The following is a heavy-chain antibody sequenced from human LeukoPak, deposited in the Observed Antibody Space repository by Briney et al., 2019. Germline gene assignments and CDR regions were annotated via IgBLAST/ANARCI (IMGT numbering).Heavy chain of an antibody. CDR1: GGSISSYY. CDR2: VYHSGST. CDR3: ANGGYCSSSSCYPKGFDP. D-gene: IGHD2-2*01. V-gene: IGHV4-59*01. Sequence: SETLSLTCSVSGGSISSYYWSWIRHPPGKGLEWIGSVYHSGSTNYNPSLKSRVTMSVDTSKNQFSLKLRSVTAADTAVYYCANGGYCSSSSCYPKGFDPWGQGTLVTVSS. J-gene: IGHJ5*02.